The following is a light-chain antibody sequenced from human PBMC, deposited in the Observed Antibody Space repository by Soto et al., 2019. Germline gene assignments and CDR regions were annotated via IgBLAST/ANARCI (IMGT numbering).Light chain of an antibody. Sequence: DIQMTQSPSTLSASVGDRVTITCRASQSISSWLAWYQQKPGKAPKVLIYDASSLESGVPSRFSGSGSGTEFSLTISSLKPDDFATYYCQQYNHYWTVGQGTKVDIK. J-gene: IGKJ1*01. CDR2: DAS. CDR3: QQYNHYWT. V-gene: IGKV1-5*01. CDR1: QSISSW.